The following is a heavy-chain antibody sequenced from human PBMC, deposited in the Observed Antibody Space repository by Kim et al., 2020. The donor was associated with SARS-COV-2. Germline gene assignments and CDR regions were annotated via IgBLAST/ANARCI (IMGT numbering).Heavy chain of an antibody. CDR3: ARDVFRSSWGLDF. V-gene: IGHV6-1*01. Sequence: DYAVSVQNRISIKPDTSKNQFSLQLNSGTPEDTAVYYCARDVFRSSWGLDFWGQGTLVTVSS. D-gene: IGHD6-13*01. J-gene: IGHJ4*02.